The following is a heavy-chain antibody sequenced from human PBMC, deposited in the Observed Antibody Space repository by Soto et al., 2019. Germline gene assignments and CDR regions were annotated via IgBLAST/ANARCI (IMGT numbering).Heavy chain of an antibody. Sequence: ASVKVSCKASGYTFTSYDINWVRQATGQGLEWMGWMSPNSGNTGYAQKFQGRVTMTRNTSISTAYMELSSLRSEDTAVYYCARGRYYYDSRWFDPWGQGTLVTVSS. J-gene: IGHJ5*02. CDR2: MSPNSGNT. CDR3: ARGRYYYDSRWFDP. D-gene: IGHD3-22*01. V-gene: IGHV1-8*01. CDR1: GYTFTSYD.